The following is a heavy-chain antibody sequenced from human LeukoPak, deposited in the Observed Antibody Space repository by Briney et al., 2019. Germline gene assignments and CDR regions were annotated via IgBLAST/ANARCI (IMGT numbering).Heavy chain of an antibody. CDR3: AKDLDIVATIMTS. CDR2: ISGSGGGT. J-gene: IGHJ5*02. Sequence: GGSLRLSCAASGFTFSTYAMSWVRQAPGKGLEWVSAISGSGGGTYYADSVKGRFTISRDNSKNTLYLQMNSLRGEDTALYYCAKDLDIVATIMTSWGQGTLVTVSS. D-gene: IGHD5-12*01. CDR1: GFTFSTYA. V-gene: IGHV3-23*01.